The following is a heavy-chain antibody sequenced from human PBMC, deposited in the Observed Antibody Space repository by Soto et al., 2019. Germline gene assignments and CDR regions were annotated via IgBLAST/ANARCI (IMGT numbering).Heavy chain of an antibody. V-gene: IGHV2-5*01. CDR1: GFSLSTSGVG. J-gene: IGHJ4*02. D-gene: IGHD3-22*01. Sequence: QITLKESGPTLVNPTQTLTLTCTFSGFSLSTSGVGVGWIRQPPGKALEWLALIYWNGDKRYSPSLKNRLIITKDTSKNQVVLTMTDMDPVDTATYYCVHRRITMTFGYWGQGSLVTVSS. CDR3: VHRRITMTFGY. CDR2: IYWNGDK.